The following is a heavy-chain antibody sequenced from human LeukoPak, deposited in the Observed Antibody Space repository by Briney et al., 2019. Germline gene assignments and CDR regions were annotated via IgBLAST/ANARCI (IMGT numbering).Heavy chain of an antibody. J-gene: IGHJ4*02. V-gene: IGHV1-18*01. CDR3: ARPDYYDSSGYYGY. D-gene: IGHD3-22*01. CDR1: GYTFTSYG. Sequence: ASVKVSCKASGYTFTSYGISWVRQAPGQGLVWMGWISAYNGNTNYAQKLQGRVTMTTDTSTSTAYMELRSLRSDDTAVYYCARPDYYDSSGYYGYWGQGTLVTVSS. CDR2: ISAYNGNT.